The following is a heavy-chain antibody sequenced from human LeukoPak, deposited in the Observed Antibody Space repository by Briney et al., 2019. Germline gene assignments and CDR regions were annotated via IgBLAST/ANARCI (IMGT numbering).Heavy chain of an antibody. V-gene: IGHV3-23*01. J-gene: IGHJ4*02. D-gene: IGHD3-10*01. CDR3: ANALWFADSDGDY. CDR1: GITFGAYD. CDR2: ISRSGGST. Sequence: GGSLRLSCAASGITFGAYDMTWVRRTPGQGLEWVSAISRSGGSTFYAGSVKGRFTISRDNSKNTLYLQMNSLRAEDTAVYYCANALWFADSDGDYWGQGTLVTVSS.